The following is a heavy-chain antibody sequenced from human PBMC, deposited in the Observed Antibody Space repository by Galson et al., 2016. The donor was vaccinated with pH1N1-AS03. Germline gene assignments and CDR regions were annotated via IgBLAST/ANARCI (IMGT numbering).Heavy chain of an antibody. V-gene: IGHV4-39*01. Sequence: SETLSLTCTVSGDSISSTLYYWGWIRQTPGKGLEWIGNVYYSGRTHYNPSLKSRATISVDTSRSEFSLKLRPVTAADTAVYFCTRRSSCGARFDPWGQGTLVTVTS. CDR3: TRRSSCGARFDP. D-gene: IGHD2-2*01. CDR1: GDSISSTLYY. CDR2: VYYSGRT. J-gene: IGHJ5*02.